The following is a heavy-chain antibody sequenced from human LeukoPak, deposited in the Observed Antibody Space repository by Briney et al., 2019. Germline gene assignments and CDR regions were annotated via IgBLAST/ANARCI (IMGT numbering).Heavy chain of an antibody. CDR1: GYTFTSYD. CDR3: ARDKSSGWYGDFDF. CDR2: MNPNSGNT. D-gene: IGHD6-19*01. J-gene: IGHJ4*02. Sequence: ASVKVSCKASGYTFTSYDINWVRQVTGQGLEWMGWMNPNSGNTGYAQKFQGRVTMTRNTSISTAYMELSSLRSEDTAVYYCARDKSSGWYGDFDFWGQGTLVTVSS. V-gene: IGHV1-8*02.